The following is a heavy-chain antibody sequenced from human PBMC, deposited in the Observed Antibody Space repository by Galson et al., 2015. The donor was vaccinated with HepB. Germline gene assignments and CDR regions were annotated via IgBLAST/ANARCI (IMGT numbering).Heavy chain of an antibody. Sequence: SLRLSCAASGFTVSSNYMSWVRQAPGKGLEWVSLIYSGGTTCYADSVKGRFTISRENSKNTVYLQMNSLRAEDTAVYYCARVGYTSGWYRSWGQGTLVTVSS. V-gene: IGHV3-53*01. CDR3: ARVGYTSGWYRS. CDR1: GFTVSSNY. D-gene: IGHD6-19*01. J-gene: IGHJ5*02. CDR2: IYSGGTT.